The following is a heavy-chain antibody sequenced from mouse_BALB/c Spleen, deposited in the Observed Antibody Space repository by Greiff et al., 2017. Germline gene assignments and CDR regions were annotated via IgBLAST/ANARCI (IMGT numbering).Heavy chain of an antibody. CDR3: TREDGNYEKGFAY. D-gene: IGHD2-1*01. CDR1: GYTFTSYW. Sequence: VQLQQSGTVLARPGASVKMSCKASGYTFTSYWMHWVKQRPGQGLEWIGAIYPGNSDTSYNQKFKGKAKLTAVTSTSTAYMELSSLTNEDSAVYYCTREDGNYEKGFAYWGQGTLVTVSA. CDR2: IYPGNSDT. V-gene: IGHV1-5*01. J-gene: IGHJ3*01.